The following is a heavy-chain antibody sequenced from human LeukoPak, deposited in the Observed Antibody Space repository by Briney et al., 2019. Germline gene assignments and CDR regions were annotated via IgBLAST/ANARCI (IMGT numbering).Heavy chain of an antibody. CDR3: ARDCLFRSSQDY. CDR1: GGSISSYY. CDR2: IYTSGST. J-gene: IGHJ4*02. V-gene: IGHV4-4*07. Sequence: PETLSLTCSVSGGSISSYYWSWIRQPAGKGLEWIGRIYTSGSTNYNPSLKSRVTMSVDTSKNQFSLKLSSVTAADTAVYYCARDCLFRSSQDYWGQGALVTVSS. D-gene: IGHD1-26*01.